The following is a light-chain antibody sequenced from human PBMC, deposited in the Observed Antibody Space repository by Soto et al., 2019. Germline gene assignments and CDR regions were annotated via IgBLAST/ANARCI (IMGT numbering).Light chain of an antibody. V-gene: IGLV2-14*01. CDR3: TLYTSTSPYV. CDR1: SNDVGGYNY. Sequence: QSALTQPASVSGSPGQSITISCTGSSNDVGGYNYVSWYQQHPGQAPKLIIYEVSDRPSGVSPRFSGSKSGNTASLTISGLQVEDEADYFCTLYTSTSPYVFGSGTKVTVL. CDR2: EVS. J-gene: IGLJ1*01.